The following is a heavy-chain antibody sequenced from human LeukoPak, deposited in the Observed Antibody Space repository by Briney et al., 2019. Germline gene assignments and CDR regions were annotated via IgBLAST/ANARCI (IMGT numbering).Heavy chain of an antibody. Sequence: PSETLSLTCTVSGGSISSYYWSWIRQPPGKGLEWIGYIYYSGSTNYNPSLKSRVTISVDTSKNQFSLKLSSVTAADMAVYYCARVILTGPFDYWGQGTLVTVSS. CDR2: IYYSGST. CDR1: GGSISSYY. V-gene: IGHV4-59*08. CDR3: ARVILTGPFDY. J-gene: IGHJ4*02. D-gene: IGHD3-9*01.